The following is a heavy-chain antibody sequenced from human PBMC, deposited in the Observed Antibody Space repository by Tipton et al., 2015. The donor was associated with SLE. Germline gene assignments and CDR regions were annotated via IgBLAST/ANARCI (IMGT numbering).Heavy chain of an antibody. J-gene: IGHJ2*01. CDR2: IKSKTDGGTT. Sequence: SLRLSCAASGFTFSNAGMSWVRQAPGKGLEWVGRIKSKTDGGTTDYAAPVKGRFTISRDDSKNTLYLQMNSLKTEDTAVYYCTTTYYYDSGYFDLWGRGTLVTVSS. D-gene: IGHD3-10*01. CDR1: GFTFSNAG. CDR3: TTTYYYDSGYFDL. V-gene: IGHV3-15*01.